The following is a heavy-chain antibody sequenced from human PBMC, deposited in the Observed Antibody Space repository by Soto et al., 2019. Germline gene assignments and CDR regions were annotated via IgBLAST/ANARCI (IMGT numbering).Heavy chain of an antibody. D-gene: IGHD6-19*01. Sequence: EVQLLESGGGLVQPGGSLRLSFAASGFTFSSYAMSWVRQAPGKGLEWVSVISGSGDSTYYADSVKGRFTISRDNSKNTLYLQMTSLRAEDTAVYYCARRSSGWYFDYWGQGTLVTVSS. V-gene: IGHV3-23*01. CDR3: ARRSSGWYFDY. CDR2: ISGSGDST. J-gene: IGHJ4*02. CDR1: GFTFSSYA.